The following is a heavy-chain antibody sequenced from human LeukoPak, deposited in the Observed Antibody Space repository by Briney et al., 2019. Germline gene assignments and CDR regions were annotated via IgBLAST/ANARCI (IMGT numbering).Heavy chain of an antibody. CDR3: ARPSPGDPPDY. Sequence: GESLEISCQGSGSPFTSYWIGGVGRLPGKGLGWMGIIYPGDSHTRYSPSFQGQVTISADKSISTAYLQWSSLKASDTAMYYCARPSPGDPPDYWGQGTLVTVSS. CDR2: IYPGDSHT. CDR1: GSPFTSYW. V-gene: IGHV5-51*01. J-gene: IGHJ4*02. D-gene: IGHD4-17*01.